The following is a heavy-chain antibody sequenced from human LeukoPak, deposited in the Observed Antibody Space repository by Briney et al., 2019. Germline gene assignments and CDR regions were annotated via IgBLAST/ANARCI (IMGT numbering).Heavy chain of an antibody. V-gene: IGHV3-53*01. Sequence: GGSLRLSCAASGFTVRTDYMTWVRRAPGKGLEWVSIIYSDGSTYYADSVRGRFSISRDNSKNTVYLQMNSLRAEDTAVYYCTRSVSGSYPIVHWGQGTLVTVSS. CDR2: IYSDGST. CDR1: GFTVRTDY. D-gene: IGHD1-26*01. J-gene: IGHJ4*02. CDR3: TRSVSGSYPIVH.